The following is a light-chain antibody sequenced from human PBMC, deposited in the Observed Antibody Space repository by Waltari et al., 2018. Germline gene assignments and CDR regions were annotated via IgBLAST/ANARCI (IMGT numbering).Light chain of an antibody. V-gene: IGKV2-30*02. CDR2: KFS. CDR1: QSLLHRDGNTY. Sequence: DVVMTQSPLSLPVTLGQPASISCRSSQSLLHRDGNTYLNWYHQRPGQSPKLLIYKFSTRDSGVPDRFSGRGSGTEFTLKISRVEAEDVGLYYCMQDAHWPPYTFGQGTKLEI. J-gene: IGKJ2*01. CDR3: MQDAHWPPYT.